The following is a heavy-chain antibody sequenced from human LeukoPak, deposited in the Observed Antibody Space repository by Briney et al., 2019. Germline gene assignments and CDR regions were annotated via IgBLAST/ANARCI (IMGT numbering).Heavy chain of an antibody. Sequence: GRSLRLSCAASGFTFCAYWMNWVRQAPGKGLEWVANIKQDGTEKYYVDSVKGRFTISRDNAKNSLYLQMNSLRADDTAVYYCARGVNTVFDYWGQGTLVTVSS. CDR1: GFTFCAYW. J-gene: IGHJ4*02. D-gene: IGHD4-11*01. V-gene: IGHV3-7*03. CDR3: ARGVNTVFDY. CDR2: IKQDGTEK.